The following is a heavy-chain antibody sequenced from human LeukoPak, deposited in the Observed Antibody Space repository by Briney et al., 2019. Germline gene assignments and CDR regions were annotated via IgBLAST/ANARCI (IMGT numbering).Heavy chain of an antibody. D-gene: IGHD4-17*01. Sequence: GGSLRLSSAASGFTFSSYAMHWVRQAPGKGLEWVAVISYDGSNKYYADSVKGRFTISRDNSKNTPYLQMNSLRAEDTAVYYCARTTYYGDSGFDYWGQGTLVTVSS. V-gene: IGHV3-30*04. CDR1: GFTFSSYA. CDR3: ARTTYYGDSGFDY. CDR2: ISYDGSNK. J-gene: IGHJ4*02.